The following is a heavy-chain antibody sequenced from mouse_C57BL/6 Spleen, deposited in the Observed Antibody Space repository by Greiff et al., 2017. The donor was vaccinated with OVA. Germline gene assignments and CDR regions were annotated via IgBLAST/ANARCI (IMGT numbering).Heavy chain of an antibody. V-gene: IGHV1-63*01. D-gene: IGHD1-1*01. Sequence: VKLQQSGAELVRPGTSVKMSCKASGYTFTNYWIGWAKQRPGHGLEWIGDIYPGGGYTNYNEKFKGKATLTADKSSSTAYMQFSSLTSEDSAIYYCARLGSSWAMDYWGQGTSVTVSS. J-gene: IGHJ4*01. CDR2: IYPGGGYT. CDR1: GYTFTNYW. CDR3: ARLGSSWAMDY.